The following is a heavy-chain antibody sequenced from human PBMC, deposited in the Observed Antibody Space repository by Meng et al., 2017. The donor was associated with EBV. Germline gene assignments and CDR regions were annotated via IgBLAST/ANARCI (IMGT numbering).Heavy chain of an antibody. V-gene: IGHV2-5*02. Sequence: QFPGEGCPPPLWNPNETLTLTCHCDGFSLSTRVVGVGLLLQPTGKALESLALIYWDDDKRYSPFLKSRLTLTKDTSKNQVLHTLHSIEPADAATYYCAHIIEARPFDYWGQGTLVTVSS. CDR3: AHIIEARPFDY. CDR1: GFSLSTRVVG. J-gene: IGHJ4*02. CDR2: IYWDDDK. D-gene: IGHD6-6*01.